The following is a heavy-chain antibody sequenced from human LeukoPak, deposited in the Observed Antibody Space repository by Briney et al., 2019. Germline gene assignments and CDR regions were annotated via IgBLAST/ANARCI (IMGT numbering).Heavy chain of an antibody. CDR3: VRVPPRTTIYAY. V-gene: IGHV1-8*01. CDR1: GYTFTSYD. CDR2: MNPNSSDT. D-gene: IGHD1-14*01. J-gene: IGHJ4*02. Sequence: GASVKVSCKASGYTFTSYDINWVRQATGQGLEWVGWMNPNSSDTGYAQKFQGRVTMTRTTSIGTAYMELSSLRSDDTAIYYCVRVPPRTTIYAYWGQGTLVTVPS.